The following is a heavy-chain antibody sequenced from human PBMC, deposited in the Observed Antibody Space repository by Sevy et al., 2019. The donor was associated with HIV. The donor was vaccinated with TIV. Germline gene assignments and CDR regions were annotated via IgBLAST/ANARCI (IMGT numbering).Heavy chain of an antibody. Sequence: GGSLRLSCAASGFIFKNYAINWVRQAPGMGLEWVGIISYDGKNKFYADSAKGRFTISRDNSKNTLFLQVRSLRSEDTATYYCARGRGDYDIFTREYNHFFYHGMDLWGRGTTVTVSS. CDR1: GFIFKNYA. V-gene: IGHV3-30*04. CDR2: ISYDGKNK. CDR3: ARGRGDYDIFTREYNHFFYHGMDL. D-gene: IGHD3-9*01. J-gene: IGHJ6*02.